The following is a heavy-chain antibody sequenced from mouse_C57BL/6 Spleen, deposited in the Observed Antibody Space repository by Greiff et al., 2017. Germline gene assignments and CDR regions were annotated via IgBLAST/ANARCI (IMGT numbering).Heavy chain of an antibody. CDR3: TRLRLGWYFDV. V-gene: IGHV1-15*01. CDR2: IDPETGGT. Sequence: VQLQQSGAELVRPGASVTLSCKASGYTFTDYEMHWVKQTPVHGLEWIGAIDPETGGTAYNQKFKGKAILTADKSSSTAYMELRSLTSEDSAVXYCTRLRLGWYFDVWGTGTTVTVSS. CDR1: GYTFTDYE. J-gene: IGHJ1*03. D-gene: IGHD2-4*01.